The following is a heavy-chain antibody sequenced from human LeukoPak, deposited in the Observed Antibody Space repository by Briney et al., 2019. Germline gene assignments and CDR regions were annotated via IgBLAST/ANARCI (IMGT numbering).Heavy chain of an antibody. V-gene: IGHV1-18*01. Sequence: ASVKVSCKTSGYTFSRHGITWVRQAPGQGLEWMGWVSGYNGNTNYAQNVQGRVAMTTDTSTNTAYMGLRSLRSDDTAVYYCAKDIHPGLDSGASCCFDYWGQGTPVTVSS. CDR1: GYTFSRHG. J-gene: IGHJ4*02. CDR3: AKDIHPGLDSGASCCFDY. D-gene: IGHD3-22*01. CDR2: VSGYNGNT.